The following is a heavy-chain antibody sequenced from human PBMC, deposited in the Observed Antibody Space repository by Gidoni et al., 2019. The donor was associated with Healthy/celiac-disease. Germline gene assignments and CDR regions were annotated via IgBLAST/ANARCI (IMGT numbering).Heavy chain of an antibody. D-gene: IGHD2-15*01. Sequence: QVQLQQWGAGLLKPSETLSLTCAVYGGSFSGYYWSWIRQPPGKGLEWIGEINHSGSTNYNPSLKSRVTISVDTSKNQFSLKLSSVTAADTAVYYCARLTQRSGGYWGQGTLVTVSS. CDR1: GGSFSGYY. CDR3: ARLTQRSGGY. J-gene: IGHJ4*02. V-gene: IGHV4-34*01. CDR2: INHSGST.